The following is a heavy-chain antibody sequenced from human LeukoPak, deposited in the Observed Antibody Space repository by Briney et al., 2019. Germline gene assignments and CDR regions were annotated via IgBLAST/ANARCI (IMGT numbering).Heavy chain of an antibody. CDR1: GFTVSSYS. Sequence: GGSLRLSCAASGFTVSSYSMNWVRQAPGEGLEWVSSISSSSSYIYYADSVKGRFTISRDNAKNSLYLQMNSLRAEDTAVYYCARMVAGTRVFDYWGQGTLVTVSS. D-gene: IGHD6-19*01. CDR2: ISSSSSYI. J-gene: IGHJ4*02. CDR3: ARMVAGTRVFDY. V-gene: IGHV3-21*01.